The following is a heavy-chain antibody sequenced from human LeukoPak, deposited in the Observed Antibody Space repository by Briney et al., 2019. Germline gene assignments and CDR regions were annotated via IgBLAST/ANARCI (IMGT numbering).Heavy chain of an antibody. CDR1: GFTFDDYG. D-gene: IGHD2-2*01. Sequence: GGSLRLSCAASGFTFDDYGMSWVRQAPGKGLEWVSGINWNGGSTGYADSVKGRFTISRDNAKNSLYLQMNSLRAEDTALYYCARDIKGQYQDAFDIWGQGTMVTVSS. J-gene: IGHJ3*02. CDR2: INWNGGST. V-gene: IGHV3-20*04. CDR3: ARDIKGQYQDAFDI.